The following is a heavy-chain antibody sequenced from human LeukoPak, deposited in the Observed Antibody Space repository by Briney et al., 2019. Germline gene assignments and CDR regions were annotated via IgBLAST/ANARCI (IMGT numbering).Heavy chain of an antibody. CDR2: IKSKTDGGTT. Sequence: GGSLRLSCAASGFTFSNAWMSWVRQAPGKGLEWVGRIKSKTDGGTTDYAAPVKGRFTISRDDSKNTLYLQMNSLKTEDTAVYYCTTVRSRRILTGLDYWGQGTLVTVSS. CDR1: GFTFSNAW. V-gene: IGHV3-15*01. CDR3: TTVRSRRILTGLDY. J-gene: IGHJ4*02. D-gene: IGHD3-9*01.